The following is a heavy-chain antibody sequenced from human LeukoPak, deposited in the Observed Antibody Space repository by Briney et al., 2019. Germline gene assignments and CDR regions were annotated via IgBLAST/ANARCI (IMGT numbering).Heavy chain of an antibody. D-gene: IGHD5-18*01. CDR3: ASTRLEYSYGLYYYYYGMDV. J-gene: IGHJ6*02. CDR1: GGSISSGDYY. Sequence: PSQTLSLTCTVSGGSISSGDYYWSWIRQPPGKGLEWIGYIYYSGSTYYNPSLKSRVTISVDTSKNQFSLKLNSVTAADTAVYYCASTRLEYSYGLYYYYYGMDVWGQGTTVTVSS. V-gene: IGHV4-30-4*01. CDR2: IYYSGST.